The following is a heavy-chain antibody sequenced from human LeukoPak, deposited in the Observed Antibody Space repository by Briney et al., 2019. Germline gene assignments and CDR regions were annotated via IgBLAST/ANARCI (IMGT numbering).Heavy chain of an antibody. J-gene: IGHJ4*02. V-gene: IGHV3-30*03. CDR2: ISYDGSNK. CDR3: ARGATYYYDSSDY. Sequence: GGSLRLSCAASGFTFSSYGMHWVRQAPGEGLEWVAVISYDGSNKYYADSVKGRLTISRDNSKNTLYLQMNSLRAEDTAVYYCARGATYYYDSSDYWGQGTLVTVSS. D-gene: IGHD3-22*01. CDR1: GFTFSSYG.